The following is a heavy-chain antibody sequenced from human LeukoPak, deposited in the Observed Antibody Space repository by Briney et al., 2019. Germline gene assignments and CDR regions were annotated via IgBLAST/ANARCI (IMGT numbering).Heavy chain of an antibody. CDR2: IYHSGST. D-gene: IGHD3-10*01. CDR1: GGSISSSNW. Sequence: SETLSLTCAVSGGSISSSNWWSWVRQPPGKGLEWIGEIYHSGSTNYNPSLKSRVTISVDRSKNQFSLKLTSVTAADTAVYYCARDSDYYGSGSYYNWGQGTLVTVSS. CDR3: ARDSDYYGSGSYYN. J-gene: IGHJ4*02. V-gene: IGHV4-4*02.